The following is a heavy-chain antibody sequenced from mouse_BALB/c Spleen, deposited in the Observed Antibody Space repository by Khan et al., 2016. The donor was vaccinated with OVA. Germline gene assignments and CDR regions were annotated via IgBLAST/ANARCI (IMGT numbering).Heavy chain of an antibody. V-gene: IGHV1-18*01. D-gene: IGHD1-1*01. J-gene: IGHJ3*01. CDR1: GYTFTDYN. Sequence: VQLQQSGPELVKPGASVKIPCKASGYTFTDYNMDWVKQSHGKSLEWIGDVNPNNGGTIYTQKFKGKATFTVDKSSSTAYMELRSLTSEDTAVYYCARGGFGSPFAYWGQGTLVTVSA. CDR2: VNPNNGGT. CDR3: ARGGFGSPFAY.